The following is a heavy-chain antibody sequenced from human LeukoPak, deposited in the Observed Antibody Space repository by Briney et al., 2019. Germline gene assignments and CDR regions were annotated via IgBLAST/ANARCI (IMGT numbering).Heavy chain of an antibody. J-gene: IGHJ4*02. V-gene: IGHV3-66*01. CDR2: IYTAGST. Sequence: HTGGSLRLSCAASGFTVSSYYMTWVRQAPGTGLGWVSVIYTAGSTHYADSVKGRFTISRDNSKNTLYLQMNSLRAEDTAVYHCARALGSSQDDYFDYWGQGTLVTVSS. D-gene: IGHD6-13*01. CDR1: GFTVSSYY. CDR3: ARALGSSQDDYFDY.